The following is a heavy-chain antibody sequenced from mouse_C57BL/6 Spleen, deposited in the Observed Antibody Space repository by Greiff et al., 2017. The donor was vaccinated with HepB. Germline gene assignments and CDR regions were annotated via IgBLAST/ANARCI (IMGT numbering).Heavy chain of an antibody. V-gene: IGHV1-5*01. J-gene: IGHJ2*01. Sequence: EVQLQQSGTVLARPGASVKMSCKTSGYTFTSYWMHWVKQRPGQGLEWIGAIYPGHSDPSYNQKFKGKAKLTAVTSASTSYMELSSLTNEDSAVYYCTRTITTVVAYYCDYWGQGTTLTVSS. CDR2: IYPGHSDP. CDR3: TRTITTVVAYYCDY. D-gene: IGHD1-1*01. CDR1: GYTFTSYW.